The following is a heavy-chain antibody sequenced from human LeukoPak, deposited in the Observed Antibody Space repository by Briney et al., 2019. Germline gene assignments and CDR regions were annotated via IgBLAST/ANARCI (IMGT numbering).Heavy chain of an antibody. J-gene: IGHJ4*02. CDR2: INHSGST. V-gene: IGHV4-34*01. CDR1: GGPFSGYY. Sequence: SETLSLTCAVYGGPFSGYYWSWIRQPPGKGLEWIGEINHSGSTNYNPSLKSRVTISVDTSKNQFSLKLSSVTAADTAVYYCASGGDTAMVKRYFDYWGQGTLVTVSS. CDR3: ASGGDTAMVKRYFDY. D-gene: IGHD5-18*01.